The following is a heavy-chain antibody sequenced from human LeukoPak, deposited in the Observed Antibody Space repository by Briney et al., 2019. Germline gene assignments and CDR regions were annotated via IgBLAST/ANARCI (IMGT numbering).Heavy chain of an antibody. CDR2: IYTSGST. J-gene: IGHJ5*02. V-gene: IGHV4-61*02. CDR3: ARDNYDFWSGYYTGDWFDP. D-gene: IGHD3-3*01. Sequence: SETLSLTCTVSGGSISSGSYYWSWIRQPAGKGLEWIGRIYTSGSTNYNPSLESRVTISVDTSKNQFSLKLSSVTAADTAVYYCARDNYDFWSGYYTGDWFDPWGQGTLVTVSS. CDR1: GGSISSGSYY.